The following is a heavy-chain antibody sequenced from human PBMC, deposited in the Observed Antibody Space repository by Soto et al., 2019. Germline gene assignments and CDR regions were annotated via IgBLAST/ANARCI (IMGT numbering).Heavy chain of an antibody. J-gene: IGHJ4*02. Sequence: PETLSLTCTVSGGSISSYYWSWIRQPPGKGLEWIGYIYYSGSTNYNPSLKSRVTISVDTSKNQFSLKLSSVTAADTAVYYCARGTRYYDSSGYYPNWGQGTLVTVS. D-gene: IGHD3-22*01. V-gene: IGHV4-59*01. CDR3: ARGTRYYDSSGYYPN. CDR2: IYYSGST. CDR1: GGSISSYY.